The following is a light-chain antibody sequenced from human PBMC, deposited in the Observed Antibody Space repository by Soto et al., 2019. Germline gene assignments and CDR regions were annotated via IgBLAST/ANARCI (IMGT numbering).Light chain of an antibody. CDR1: QSVSSN. J-gene: IGKJ1*01. CDR3: QQYNSWPPGT. Sequence: EIVMTQSPATLSVSPGERATLSCRASQSVSSNLAWYQQKPGQAPSLLIYGASTRATGIPARFSGSGSGTDFPLTISSLQSADVAVYYYQQYNSWPPGTFGQGTKVEIK. V-gene: IGKV3-15*01. CDR2: GAS.